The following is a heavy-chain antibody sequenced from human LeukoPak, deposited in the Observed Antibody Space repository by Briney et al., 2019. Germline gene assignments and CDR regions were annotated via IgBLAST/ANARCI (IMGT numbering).Heavy chain of an antibody. CDR3: ARSQRSYYGSGSYYHDFDY. CDR2: IYPGDSDT. Sequence: GESLKISCKGSGSRFTSYWIGWVRQMPGKGLGWMGIIYPGDSDTRYSPSFQGQVTISADKSISTAYLQWSSLKASDTAMYYCARSQRSYYGSGSYYHDFDYWGQGTLVTVSS. D-gene: IGHD3-10*01. CDR1: GSRFTSYW. V-gene: IGHV5-51*01. J-gene: IGHJ4*02.